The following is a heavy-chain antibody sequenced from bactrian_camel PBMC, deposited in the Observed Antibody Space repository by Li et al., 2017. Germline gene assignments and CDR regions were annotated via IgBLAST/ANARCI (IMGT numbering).Heavy chain of an antibody. D-gene: IGHD5*01. CDR1: DNVRKYY. V-gene: IGHV3S28*01. J-gene: IGHJ6*01. CDR2: IATGSGNT. Sequence: QLVEAGGGSVQAGGSLRLACTASDNVRKYYMAWFRQAPGKEREGVARIATGSGNTHYADSVKGRFTISQDNAKNTVYLQMNSLKPEDTATYYCAAGQGVGWCLDVIRVGAEADFDYWGQGTQVTVS. CDR3: AAGQGVGWCLDVIRVGAEADFDY.